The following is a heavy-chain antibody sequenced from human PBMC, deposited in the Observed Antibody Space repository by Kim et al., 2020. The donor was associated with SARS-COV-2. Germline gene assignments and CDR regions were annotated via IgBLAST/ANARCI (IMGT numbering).Heavy chain of an antibody. CDR3: AKGLIQVWSSSYYYGMDV. Sequence: GGSLRLSCAASGFTFSNYAMSWVRQAPGTGLEWVSAFSGRGDSTFYAESVKGRFTISRDNSKNTLYLQMNSLRAEDTAVYYCAKGLIQVWSSSYYYGMDVWGQGTTVTVSS. V-gene: IGHV3-23*01. J-gene: IGHJ6*02. D-gene: IGHD5-18*01. CDR1: GFTFSNYA. CDR2: FSGRGDST.